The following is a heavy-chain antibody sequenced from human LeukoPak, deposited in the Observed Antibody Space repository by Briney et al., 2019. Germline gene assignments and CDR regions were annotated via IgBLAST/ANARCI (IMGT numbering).Heavy chain of an antibody. J-gene: IGHJ5*02. CDR2: IYPGDSDT. D-gene: IGHD2-21*01. Sequence: GESLKISCKGSGYSFTSHWIGWVRQMPGKGLEWMGIIYPGDSDTRYSPSSQGQVTISADKSLSTAYLQWSSLKASDSAMYYCARRIATQFDGSDCLDPWGQGTLVIVSS. CDR1: GYSFTSHW. V-gene: IGHV5-51*01. CDR3: ARRIATQFDGSDCLDP.